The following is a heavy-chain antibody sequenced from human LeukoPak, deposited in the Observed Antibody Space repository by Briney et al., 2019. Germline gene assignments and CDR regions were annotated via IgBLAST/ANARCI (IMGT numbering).Heavy chain of an antibody. D-gene: IGHD6-19*01. V-gene: IGHV4-34*01. Sequence: KTSETLSLTCAVYGGSFSGYYWSWIRQPPGKGLEWIGEINHSGSTNYNPSLKSRVTISVHTSQNQFSLKLNSVTAADTAVYYCARRERSGSGWLFDYWGQGTLVTVSS. CDR2: INHSGST. J-gene: IGHJ4*02. CDR3: ARRERSGSGWLFDY. CDR1: GGSFSGYY.